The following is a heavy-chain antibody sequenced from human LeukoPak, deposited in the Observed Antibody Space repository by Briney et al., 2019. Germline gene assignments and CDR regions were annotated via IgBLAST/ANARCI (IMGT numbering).Heavy chain of an antibody. Sequence: ASVKVSCKASGYTFTSYYMHWVRQAPGQGPEWMGIINPSGGSTSYAQKFQGRVTMTRDTSTSTVYMELSSLRSEDTAVYYCANGYYDFWSGYPRSDYYYMDVWGKGTTVTVSS. D-gene: IGHD3-3*01. CDR3: ANGYYDFWSGYPRSDYYYMDV. J-gene: IGHJ6*03. CDR1: GYTFTSYY. CDR2: INPSGGST. V-gene: IGHV1-46*01.